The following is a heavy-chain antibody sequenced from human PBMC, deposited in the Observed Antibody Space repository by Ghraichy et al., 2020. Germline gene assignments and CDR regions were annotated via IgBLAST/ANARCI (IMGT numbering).Heavy chain of an antibody. CDR2: ISADGDGT. CDR3: GRDPIWGAGS. V-gene: IGHV3-23*01. D-gene: IGHD7-27*01. J-gene: IGHJ4*02. Sequence: GGSLRLSCAASGFTFTNFGMIWVRQAPGKGLECVAAISADGDGTSDAEAVKGRFTISRDDSKRTLYLQMNSLRADDTAEYYCGRDPIWGAGSWGRGTLVTVSS. CDR1: GFTFTNFG.